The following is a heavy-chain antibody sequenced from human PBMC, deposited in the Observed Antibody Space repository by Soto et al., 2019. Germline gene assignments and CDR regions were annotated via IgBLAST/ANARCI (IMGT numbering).Heavy chain of an antibody. CDR2: ISYDGTSK. J-gene: IGHJ4*02. D-gene: IGHD2-15*01. CDR3: ARDLCSGGSCYSGY. V-gene: IGHV3-30-3*01. CDR1: GFTFSRLA. Sequence: QVQLVESGGGVVQPGRSLRLSCTASGFTFSRLAMHWVRQAPGKGLEWVAVISYDGTSKYFADSVKGRFTISRDNSKNTLYLQMNSLRAEDTAVYFWARDLCSGGSCYSGYWGQGTLVTVSS.